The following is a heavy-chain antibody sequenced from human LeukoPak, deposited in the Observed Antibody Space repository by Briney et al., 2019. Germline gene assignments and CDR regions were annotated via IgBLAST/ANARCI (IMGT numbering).Heavy chain of an antibody. CDR2: IYYSGST. CDR1: GGSISSGGYY. CDR3: ARLYGSGSYSLDY. D-gene: IGHD3-10*01. J-gene: IGHJ4*02. Sequence: KASETLSLTCTVSGGSISSGGYYWSWIRQHPGKGLEWIGYIYYSGSTYYNPSLKSRVTISVDTSKNQFSLKLSSVTAADTAVYYCARLYGSGSYSLDYWGQGTLVTVSS. V-gene: IGHV4-31*03.